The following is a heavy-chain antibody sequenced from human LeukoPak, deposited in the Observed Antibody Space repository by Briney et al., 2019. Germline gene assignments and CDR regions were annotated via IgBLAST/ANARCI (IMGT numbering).Heavy chain of an antibody. V-gene: IGHV4-59*01. CDR3: ARLRALYYYGMDV. CDR1: GGSISSYY. D-gene: IGHD3-16*01. J-gene: IGHJ6*02. Sequence: SETLSLTCTVSGGSISSYYWSWIRQPPGKGLEWIGYIYYSGSTNYNPSLKSRVTISVDTSKNQFSLKLSSVTAADMAVYYCARLRALYYYGMDVWGQGTTVTVSS. CDR2: IYYSGST.